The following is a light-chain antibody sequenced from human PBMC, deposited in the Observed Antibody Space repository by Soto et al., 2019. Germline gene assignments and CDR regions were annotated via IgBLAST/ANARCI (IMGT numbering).Light chain of an antibody. CDR1: SSDVGGYNS. J-gene: IGLJ3*02. Sequence: QSALTQPASVSGSPGQSITISCTGTSSDVGGYNSVSWYQQHPGKVPKLMIYDVNNRPSGVSNRFSASKSGNTASLTISGLQAEDEADYYCSSYTTFNTVVFGGGTKLTVL. CDR3: SSYTTFNTVV. CDR2: DVN. V-gene: IGLV2-14*01.